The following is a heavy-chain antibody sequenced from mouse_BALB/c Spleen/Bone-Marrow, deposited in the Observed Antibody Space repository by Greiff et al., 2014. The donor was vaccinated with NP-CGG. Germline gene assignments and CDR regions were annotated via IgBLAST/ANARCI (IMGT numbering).Heavy chain of an antibody. CDR1: GYSFTGYY. D-gene: IGHD1-2*01. CDR3: ARSTATGFAY. CDR2: VNPNNGDI. V-gene: IGHV1-26*01. Sequence: VQLKESGPDLVKPGASVKISCKASGYSFTGYYMYWVKQSHGKSLEWIGRVNPNNGDISYNQKFKGKAILTVDKSSSTAYMELRSLTSEYSAVYYCARSTATGFAYWGQGTLVTVSA. J-gene: IGHJ3*01.